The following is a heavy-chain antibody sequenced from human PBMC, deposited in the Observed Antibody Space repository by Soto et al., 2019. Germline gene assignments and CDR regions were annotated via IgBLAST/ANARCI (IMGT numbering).Heavy chain of an antibody. Sequence: SETLSLTCTVSGVSISSEDYYWTWILHPPGKGLEWVGYIHYSVSTYYNASLKSRVTISIDTSKSQFSLRLNSVTAADTAVYFCASGKGDDGSHYSEFWGKGKLVNVSA. J-gene: IGHJ4*02. CDR3: ASGKGDDGSHYSEF. CDR2: IHYSVST. V-gene: IGHV4-30-4*01. CDR1: GVSISSEDYY. D-gene: IGHD1-26*01.